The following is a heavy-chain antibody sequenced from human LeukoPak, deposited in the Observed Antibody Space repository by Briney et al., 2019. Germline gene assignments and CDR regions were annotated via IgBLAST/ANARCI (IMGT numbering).Heavy chain of an antibody. CDR2: IYYSERT. CDR1: GGSVSRYS. Sequence: SETLSLTCTAPGGSVSRYSWTWIRQPPGKGLEWIAHIYYSERTNNNPSLQSRVTISLDTSKNQFSLKLASVTAADTAVYYLARGIVGTTHDAFDIWGQGTMVTVSS. CDR3: ARGIVGTTHDAFDI. J-gene: IGHJ3*02. D-gene: IGHD1-26*01. V-gene: IGHV4-59*02.